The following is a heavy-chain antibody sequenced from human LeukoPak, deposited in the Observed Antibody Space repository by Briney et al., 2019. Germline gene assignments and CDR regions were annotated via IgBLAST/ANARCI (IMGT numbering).Heavy chain of an antibody. CDR3: ARARIASGYFDY. D-gene: IGHD2-21*01. J-gene: IGHJ4*02. V-gene: IGHV4-4*02. CDR1: GGSISSSNW. CDR2: IFHDGNT. Sequence: PSGTLSLTCAVSGGSISSSNWWSWVRQPPGKGLEWIGEIFHDGNTNCNPSLKSRVTISVDRSKNQFSLKLSSVTAADTAVYYCARARIASGYFDYWGQGTLVTVSS.